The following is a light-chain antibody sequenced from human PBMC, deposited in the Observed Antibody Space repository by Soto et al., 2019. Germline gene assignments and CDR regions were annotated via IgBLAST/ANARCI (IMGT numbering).Light chain of an antibody. Sequence: DFQMTQSQSSLSAAVGDRVTITCRASQSISSYLYWYQQKPGKAPKLLIYAASSLQSGGPSRFSGSGSGTDFKLTISSLQPEDFATYYCQQSYSTPFTVGPGTKVDI. J-gene: IGKJ3*01. CDR3: QQSYSTPFT. CDR2: AAS. CDR1: QSISSY. V-gene: IGKV1-39*01.